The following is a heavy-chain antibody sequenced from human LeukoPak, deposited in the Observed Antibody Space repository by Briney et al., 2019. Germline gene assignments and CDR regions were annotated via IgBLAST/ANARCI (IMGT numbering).Heavy chain of an antibody. CDR3: VRRSSGKNCFDP. J-gene: IGHJ5*02. CDR2: IYYSGST. V-gene: IGHV4-39*01. Sequence: PSETLSLTCTVSGGSISSSGYFWGWIRQPPGKGLEWIGSIYYSGSTYYNPSLKSRVSISLDTSKNQFSLKLSSVTAADTAVYYCVRRSSGKNCFDPWGQGTLVTVSS. D-gene: IGHD6-19*01. CDR1: GGSISSSGYF.